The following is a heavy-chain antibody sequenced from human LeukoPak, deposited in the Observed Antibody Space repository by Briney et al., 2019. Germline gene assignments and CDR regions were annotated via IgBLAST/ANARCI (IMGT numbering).Heavy chain of an antibody. J-gene: IGHJ5*02. CDR1: GGSISSYY. CDR3: ARSVKDFWSGYYLWNWFDP. D-gene: IGHD3-3*01. CDR2: IYYSGST. V-gene: IGHV4-59*08. Sequence: SETLSLTCTVSGGSISSYYWSWIRQPPGKGLEWIGYIYYSGSTNYNPSLKSRVTISVDTSKNQFSLKLSSVTAADTAVYYCARSVKDFWSGYYLWNWFDPWGQGTLVTVSS.